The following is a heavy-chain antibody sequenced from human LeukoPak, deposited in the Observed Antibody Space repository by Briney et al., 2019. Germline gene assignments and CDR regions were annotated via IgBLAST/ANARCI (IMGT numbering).Heavy chain of an antibody. CDR3: ARHKATQYYYDSSGYPLDY. Sequence: GGSLRLSCAASGFTFSSYSMNWVRQAPGKGLEWVSSISSSSSYIYYADSVKGRFTISRDNAKNSLYLQMNSLRAEDTAVYYCARHKATQYYYDSSGYPLDYWGQGTLVTVSS. J-gene: IGHJ4*02. V-gene: IGHV3-21*01. D-gene: IGHD3-22*01. CDR2: ISSSSSYI. CDR1: GFTFSSYS.